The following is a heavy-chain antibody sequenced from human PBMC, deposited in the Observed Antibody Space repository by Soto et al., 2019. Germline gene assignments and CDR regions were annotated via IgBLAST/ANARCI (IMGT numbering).Heavy chain of an antibody. CDR2: INHSGST. D-gene: IGHD3-9*01. Sequence: SETLSLTCAVYGGSFSGYYWSWIRQPPGKGLEWIGEINHSGSTNYNPSLKSRVTISVDTSKNQFSLKLSSVTAADTAVYYCARGFTGYWALYYYYYMDVWGKGTTVTVSS. CDR1: GGSFSGYY. V-gene: IGHV4-34*01. J-gene: IGHJ6*03. CDR3: ARGFTGYWALYYYYYMDV.